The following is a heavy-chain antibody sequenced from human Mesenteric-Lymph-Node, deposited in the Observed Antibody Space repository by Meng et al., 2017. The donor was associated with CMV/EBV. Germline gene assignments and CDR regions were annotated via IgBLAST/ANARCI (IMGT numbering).Heavy chain of an antibody. V-gene: IGHV3-48*03. Sequence: GESLKISCAASGFTFSSYEMNWVRQAPGKGLEWVSYISSSGSTIYYADSVKGRFTISRDNAKNSLYLQMNSLRAEDTAVYYCARPIDIVVVPAAIDAFDIWGQGTMVTVSS. CDR3: ARPIDIVVVPAAIDAFDI. CDR2: ISSSGSTI. J-gene: IGHJ3*02. CDR1: GFTFSSYE. D-gene: IGHD2-2*02.